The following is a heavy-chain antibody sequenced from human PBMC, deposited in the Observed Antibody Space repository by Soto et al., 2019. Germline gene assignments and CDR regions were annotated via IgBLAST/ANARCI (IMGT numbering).Heavy chain of an antibody. D-gene: IGHD1-26*01. CDR2: VYYNGNT. CDR1: GGSFSSGGYY. J-gene: IGHJ5*02. V-gene: IGHV4-31*02. Sequence: TSETLSLTCFVSGGSFSSGGYYWTWIRQRPGKALEYIGYVYYNGNTFYNPSLKSRVIITVDTSQNQFSLKQTSVTAADTAVYYCATGHCNGADCPNWFDPWGQGTQVTVSS. CDR3: ATGHCNGADCPNWFDP.